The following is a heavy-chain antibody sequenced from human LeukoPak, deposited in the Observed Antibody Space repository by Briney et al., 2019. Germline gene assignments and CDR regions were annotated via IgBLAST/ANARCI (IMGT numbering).Heavy chain of an antibody. V-gene: IGHV3-11*04. Sequence: PGGSLRLSCAASGFTFNDYHMSWIRQAPGKGLEWVSYISGSGATIHYSDSVKGRFTISRDNAKNSLYLQMNSLRAEDTAVYYCARVHGGYPFDYWGQGTLVTVSS. D-gene: IGHD2-15*01. CDR1: GFTFNDYH. CDR3: ARVHGGYPFDY. CDR2: ISGSGATI. J-gene: IGHJ4*02.